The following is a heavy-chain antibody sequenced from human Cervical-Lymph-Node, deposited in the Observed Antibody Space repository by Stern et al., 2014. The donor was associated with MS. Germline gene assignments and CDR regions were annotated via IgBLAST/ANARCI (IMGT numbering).Heavy chain of an antibody. Sequence: DQLVESGGGVVQPGRSLRLSCAGSGFTFSSYGMHWVRQAPGKGLEWVALIWYDGSNKYYADSVKGRFTISRDNSKNTLYLQMNSLRAEDTAVYYCARDAMYSGSYPDYWGRGTRVTVAS. CDR1: GFTFSSYG. J-gene: IGHJ4*02. V-gene: IGHV3-33*01. D-gene: IGHD1-26*01. CDR2: IWYDGSNK. CDR3: ARDAMYSGSYPDY.